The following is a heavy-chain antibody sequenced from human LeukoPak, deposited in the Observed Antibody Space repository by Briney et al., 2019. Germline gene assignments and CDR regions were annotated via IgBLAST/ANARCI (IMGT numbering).Heavy chain of an antibody. CDR3: ARGPSDTAMVY. CDR2: ISSSSTTI. Sequence: ETLSLTCTVSGGSISSSSYYWGWIRQPPGKGLEWVSYISSSSTTIYYADSVKGRFTISRDNAKSSLYLQMNSLRAEDTAVYYCARGPSDTAMVYWGQGTLVTVSS. V-gene: IGHV3-48*01. CDR1: GGSISSSS. J-gene: IGHJ4*02. D-gene: IGHD5-18*01.